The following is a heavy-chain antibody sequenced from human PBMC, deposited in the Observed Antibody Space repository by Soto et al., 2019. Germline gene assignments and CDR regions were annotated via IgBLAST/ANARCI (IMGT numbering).Heavy chain of an antibody. Sequence: SVKVSCKASGGTFSSYAISWVRQAPGQGLEWMGGIIPIFGTANYAQKFQGRVTITADESTSTAYMELSSLRSEDTAVYYCARRGYSYGSYYYYYGMDVWGQGTTVTVSS. D-gene: IGHD5-18*01. V-gene: IGHV1-69*13. CDR3: ARRGYSYGSYYYYYGMDV. J-gene: IGHJ6*02. CDR2: IIPIFGTA. CDR1: GGTFSSYA.